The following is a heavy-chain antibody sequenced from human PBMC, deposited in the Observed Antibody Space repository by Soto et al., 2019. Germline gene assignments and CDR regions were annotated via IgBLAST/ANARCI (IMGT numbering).Heavy chain of an antibody. CDR2: IYPGDSDT. D-gene: IGHD3-10*01. Sequence: NPGESLKISCKGSGYSFTSYWIGWVRQMPGKGLEWMGIIYPGDSDTRYSPSFQGQVTISADKSISTAYLQWSSLKASDTAMYYCAGGGVRGVITRTRDYYGMDVWGQGTTVTVSS. V-gene: IGHV5-51*03. J-gene: IGHJ6*02. CDR1: GYSFTSYW. CDR3: AGGGVRGVITRTRDYYGMDV.